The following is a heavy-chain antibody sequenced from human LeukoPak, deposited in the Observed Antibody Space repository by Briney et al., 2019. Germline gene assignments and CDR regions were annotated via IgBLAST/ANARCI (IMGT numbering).Heavy chain of an antibody. CDR3: ARGRPSRYCSSTSCPYYYYGMDV. V-gene: IGHV4-34*01. D-gene: IGHD2-2*01. Sequence: SETLFLTCAVYGGSFSGYYWSWIRQPPGKGLEWIGEINHSGSTNYNPSLKSRVTISVDTSKNQFSLKLSSVTAADTAVYYCARGRPSRYCSSTSCPYYYYGMDVWGQGTTVTVSS. J-gene: IGHJ6*02. CDR1: GGSFSGYY. CDR2: INHSGST.